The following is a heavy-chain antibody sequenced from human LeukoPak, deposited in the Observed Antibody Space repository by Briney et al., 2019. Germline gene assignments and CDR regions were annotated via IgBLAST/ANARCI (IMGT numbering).Heavy chain of an antibody. J-gene: IGHJ4*02. Sequence: GGSLRLSCAASGFTVSSNYISWVRQAPGKGLEWVSVIYSGGSTYYADSVKGRFTISRDNSKNTLYLQMNSLRAEDTAVYYCAKLDEGGSSGYYQPGYFDYWGQGTLVTVSS. CDR1: GFTVSSNY. CDR2: IYSGGST. V-gene: IGHV3-66*04. D-gene: IGHD3-22*01. CDR3: AKLDEGGSSGYYQPGYFDY.